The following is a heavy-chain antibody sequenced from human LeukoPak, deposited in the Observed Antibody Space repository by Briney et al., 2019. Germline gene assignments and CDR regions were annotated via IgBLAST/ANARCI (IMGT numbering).Heavy chain of an antibody. J-gene: IGHJ6*02. CDR2: VSPYNGNT. D-gene: IGHD5-18*01. CDR1: GYTFTVYY. Sequence: ASVKVSCKASGYTFTVYYMHWVRQAPGQGLEWMGWVSPYNGNTEYGQKVQGRVTMTTDRPTTTASMELRSLRSDDTAMYYCARVRPPNIVDSVMDYKYYHDMDVWGQGTTVTVSS. CDR3: ARVRPPNIVDSVMDYKYYHDMDV. V-gene: IGHV1-18*04.